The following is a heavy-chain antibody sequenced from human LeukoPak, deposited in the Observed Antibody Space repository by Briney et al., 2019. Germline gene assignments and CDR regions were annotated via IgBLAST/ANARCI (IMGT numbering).Heavy chain of an antibody. CDR1: GFTFSSYG. D-gene: IGHD2-2*01. J-gene: IGHJ4*02. CDR3: ARAGYCSSTICYNLDY. CDR2: IWYDGSNK. Sequence: GGSLRLSCVASGFTFSSYGMYWLRQAPGKGLEWVAVIWYDGSNKYYVDSVKGRFTISRDNSKNTLTLQMSSLSAEDTAVYYCARAGYCSSTICYNLDYWGQGTLVTVSS. V-gene: IGHV3-33*01.